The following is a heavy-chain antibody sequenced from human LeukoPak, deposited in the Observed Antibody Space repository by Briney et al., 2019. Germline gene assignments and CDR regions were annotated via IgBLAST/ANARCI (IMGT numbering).Heavy chain of an antibody. CDR3: ARDRRGDYYDSSGYHPFDY. J-gene: IGHJ4*02. D-gene: IGHD3-22*01. Sequence: GGSLRLSCTVSGFTFSRYSMNWVRQAPGKGLEWVSSISTSSSYIYYADSVKGRFTISRDNARNSLYLQMNTLRAEDTAVYYCARDRRGDYYDSSGYHPFDYWGQGTLVTVSS. V-gene: IGHV3-21*01. CDR2: ISTSSSYI. CDR1: GFTFSRYS.